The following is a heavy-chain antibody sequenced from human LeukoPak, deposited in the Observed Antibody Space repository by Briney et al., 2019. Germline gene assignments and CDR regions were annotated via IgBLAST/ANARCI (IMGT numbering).Heavy chain of an antibody. CDR2: IYTSGST. CDR1: GGSISSYY. CDR3: ARRETEYYDILTGYYHLGPDFDY. J-gene: IGHJ4*02. Sequence: SETLSLTCTVSGGSISSYYWSWIRQPAGKGLEWIGRIYTSGSTNYNPSLKSRVTISVDTSKNQFSLKLSSVTAADTAVYYCARRETEYYDILTGYYHLGPDFDYWGQGTLVTVSP. V-gene: IGHV4-4*07. D-gene: IGHD3-9*01.